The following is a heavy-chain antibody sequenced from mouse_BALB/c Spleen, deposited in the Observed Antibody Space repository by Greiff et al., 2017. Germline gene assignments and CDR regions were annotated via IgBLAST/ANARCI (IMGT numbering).Heavy chain of an antibody. J-gene: IGHJ3*01. V-gene: IGHV5-17*02. CDR1: GFTFSSFG. Sequence: EVQRVESGGGLVQPGGSRKLSCAASGFTFSSFGMHWVRQAPEKGLEWVAYISSGSSTIYYADTVKGRFTISRDNPKNTLFLQMTSLRSEDTAMYYCARIHYYGYETYWGQGTLVTVSA. CDR2: ISSGSSTI. D-gene: IGHD1-2*01. CDR3: ARIHYYGYETY.